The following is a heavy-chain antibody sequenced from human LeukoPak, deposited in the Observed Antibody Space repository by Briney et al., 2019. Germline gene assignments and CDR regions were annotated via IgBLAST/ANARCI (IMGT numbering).Heavy chain of an antibody. V-gene: IGHV3-11*06. CDR2: ISSSSSYT. CDR1: GFTFSDYY. Sequence: GGSLRLSCAASGFTFSDYYMSWIRQAPGKGLEWVSYISSSSSYTNYADSVKGRFTISRDNAKNSLYLQMNSLRAEDTAVYYCARYNDFWSGYVYYGMDVWGQGTTVTVSS. D-gene: IGHD3-3*01. CDR3: ARYNDFWSGYVYYGMDV. J-gene: IGHJ6*02.